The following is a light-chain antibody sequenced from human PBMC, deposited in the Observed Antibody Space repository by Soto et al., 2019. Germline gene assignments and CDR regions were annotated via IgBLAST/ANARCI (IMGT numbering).Light chain of an antibody. CDR1: SSDVGGYIY. V-gene: IGLV2-14*01. CDR3: SSYTSSNTVL. Sequence: QSVLTQPASVSGSPGQSITISCTGTSSDVGGYIYLSWYQQHPGKAPQLIIYEVSNRPSGVSNRFSGSKSGNTASLTISGLQAEDEGDYYCSSYTSSNTVLFGGGTKLTVL. CDR2: EVS. J-gene: IGLJ2*01.